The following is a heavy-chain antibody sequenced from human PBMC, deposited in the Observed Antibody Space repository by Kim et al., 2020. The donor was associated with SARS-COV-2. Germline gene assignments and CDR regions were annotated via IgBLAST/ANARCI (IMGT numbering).Heavy chain of an antibody. D-gene: IGHD3-10*01. CDR2: IYASGGI. V-gene: IGHV4-4*07. Sequence: SETLSLTCTVSGGSISGHYWSWIRQSAGKGLEWIGRIYASGGINNNPSLKSRVTMSVNTSKNQFSLNLSSVKAAETAVYFFAGDRGGSPTLCGQGNLVTV. CDR3: AGDRGGSPTL. CDR1: GGSISGHY. J-gene: IGHJ1*01.